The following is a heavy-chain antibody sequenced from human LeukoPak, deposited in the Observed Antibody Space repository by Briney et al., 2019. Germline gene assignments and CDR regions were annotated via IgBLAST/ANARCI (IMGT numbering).Heavy chain of an antibody. V-gene: IGHV3-21*04. Sequence: PGGSLRLSCVASGFSLSSYNMNWVRQAPGKGLEWVSSISTSSYYIYYTDSVRGRFIISRDNTRNSLYLQMNSLRAEDTAVYFCAKDQASDYYDSSGYPLHFDYWGQGTLVTVSS. J-gene: IGHJ4*02. CDR3: AKDQASDYYDSSGYPLHFDY. CDR1: GFSLSSYN. D-gene: IGHD3-22*01. CDR2: ISTSSYYI.